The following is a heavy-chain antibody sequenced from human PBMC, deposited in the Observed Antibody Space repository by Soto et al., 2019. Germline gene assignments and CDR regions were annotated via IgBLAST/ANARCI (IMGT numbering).Heavy chain of an antibody. CDR1: GFTFSTHA. V-gene: IGHV3-64*02. Sequence: PGGSLRLSCSAAGFTFSTHAMHWVRQAPGKGLEYVSAISSNGRNAHYADSLKGRITISRDNSRSTLYLQMGSLRVEDTGVYYCAREMITSQGVIDRWGQGTRRTVS. D-gene: IGHD3-16*01. CDR2: ISSNGRNA. J-gene: IGHJ5*02. CDR3: AREMITSQGVIDR.